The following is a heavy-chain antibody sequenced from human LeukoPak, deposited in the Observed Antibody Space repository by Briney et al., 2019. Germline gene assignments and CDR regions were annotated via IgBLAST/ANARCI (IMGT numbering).Heavy chain of an antibody. CDR2: ISYDGSNK. CDR1: GFTFSSYG. V-gene: IGHV3-30*03. CDR3: ARLQFGEFANWFDP. Sequence: GGSLRLSCAASGFTFSSYGMHWVRQAPGKGLEWVAVISYDGSNKYYADSVKGRFTISRDNSKNTLYLQMNSLRAEDTAVYYCARLQFGEFANWFDPWGQGTLVTVSS. D-gene: IGHD3-10*01. J-gene: IGHJ5*02.